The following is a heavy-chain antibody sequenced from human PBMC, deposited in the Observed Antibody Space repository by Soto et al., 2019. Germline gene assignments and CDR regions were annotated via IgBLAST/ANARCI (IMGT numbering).Heavy chain of an antibody. Sequence: QGQLVESGGGVVQPGRSLRLSWAASGFTFRCCGIHLVRQAPGKGPGGVAVISYDGSIKYYADSVKGRFTISRDNSKNTLYVQMNSLSFEDTGVYFCAKDEGVGATLGLPSGNDYWGQGTLVTVSS. V-gene: IGHV3-30*18. CDR1: GFTFRCCG. CDR3: AKDEGVGATLGLPSGNDY. CDR2: ISYDGSIK. D-gene: IGHD1-26*01. J-gene: IGHJ4*02.